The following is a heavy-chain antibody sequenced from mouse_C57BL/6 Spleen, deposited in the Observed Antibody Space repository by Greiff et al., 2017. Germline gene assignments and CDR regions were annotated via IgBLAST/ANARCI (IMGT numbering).Heavy chain of an antibody. V-gene: IGHV2-2*01. CDR2: IWSGGST. CDR3: ARIPYPGAMDY. CDR1: GFSLTSYG. J-gene: IGHJ4*01. Sequence: QVQLKESGPGLVQPSQSLSITCTVSGFSLTSYGVHWVRQSPGKGLEWLGVIWSGGSTDYNAALISRLSISKDNSKSQVFFKMNSLQADDTAIYYCARIPYPGAMDYWGQGTSVTVSS.